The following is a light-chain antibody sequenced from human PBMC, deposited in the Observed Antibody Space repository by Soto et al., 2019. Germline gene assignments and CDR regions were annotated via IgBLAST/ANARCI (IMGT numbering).Light chain of an antibody. CDR2: DAS. J-gene: IGKJ4*01. Sequence: QMTQSPSSLSASVGDRVTITCQASQDISNYLIWYQQKPGKAPKLLIYDASNLETGVPSRFSVSVSGTDFTFTISGLQPEDTATYYCQQYENPLLTFGGGTKVEIK. CDR1: QDISNY. CDR3: QQYENPLLT. V-gene: IGKV1-33*01.